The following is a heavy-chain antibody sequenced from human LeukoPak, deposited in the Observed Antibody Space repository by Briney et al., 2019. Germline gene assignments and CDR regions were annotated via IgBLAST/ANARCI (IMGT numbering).Heavy chain of an antibody. CDR2: INPNSGGT. Sequence: ASVKVSCKASGYTFTGYYMHWVRQAPGQGLEWMGWINPNSGGTNYAQKFQGRVTMTRDTSISTAYMELSRLRSDDTAVYYCARDSGSGSYYNDGFDYWGQGTLVTVSS. CDR1: GYTFTGYY. V-gene: IGHV1-2*02. CDR3: ARDSGSGSYYNDGFDY. D-gene: IGHD3-10*01. J-gene: IGHJ4*02.